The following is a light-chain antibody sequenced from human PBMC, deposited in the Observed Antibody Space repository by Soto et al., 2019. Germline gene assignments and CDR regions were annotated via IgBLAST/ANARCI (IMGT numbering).Light chain of an antibody. J-gene: IGKJ5*01. CDR1: QSVSVNS. CDR2: AAS. CDR3: QQRNTWPPIT. V-gene: IGKV3D-20*02. Sequence: EVVLTQSPGTLSLSPGERATLSCRASQSVSVNSLAWYQQKGGQAPRLLIYAASTRATGVPDRFSGTGSGTDFALTISRLEPEDFALYYCQQRNTWPPITFGQGTRLEIK.